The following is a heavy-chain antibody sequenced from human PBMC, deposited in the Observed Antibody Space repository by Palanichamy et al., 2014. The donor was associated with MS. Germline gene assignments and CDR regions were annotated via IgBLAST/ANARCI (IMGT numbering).Heavy chain of an antibody. CDR3: AKDRSGSSWQSFDS. D-gene: IGHD6-13*01. CDR2: ITFNSDYI. CDR1: GFTFDAYA. V-gene: IGHV3-9*01. J-gene: IGHJ4*02. Sequence: EVHLVESGGGLVQPGRSLRLSCTGSGFTFDAYAMHWVRQAPGKGLEWVSGITFNSDYIDYADSVTGRFTISRDNAKRFLYLQMNSLRAEDTAFYYCAKDRSGSSWQSFDSWGQGTLVTVSS.